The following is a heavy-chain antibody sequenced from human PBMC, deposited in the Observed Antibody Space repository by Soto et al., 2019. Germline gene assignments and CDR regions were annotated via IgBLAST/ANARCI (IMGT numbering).Heavy chain of an antibody. J-gene: IGHJ4*02. CDR1: DGSISSSSYY. V-gene: IGHV4-39*01. D-gene: IGHD2-2*01. CDR3: ASLLPGIVLVPAAFDY. Sequence: PSETLSHTCTVSDGSISSSSYYWGWIRQPPGKGLEWIGSIYYSGSTYYNPSLKSRVTISVDTSKNQFSLKLSSVTAADTALYYCASLLPGIVLVPAAFDYWGQGTLVTVSS. CDR2: IYYSGST.